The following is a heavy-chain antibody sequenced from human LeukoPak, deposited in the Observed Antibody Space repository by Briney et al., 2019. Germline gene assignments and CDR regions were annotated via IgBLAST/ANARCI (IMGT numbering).Heavy chain of an antibody. D-gene: IGHD1-1*01. J-gene: IGHJ4*02. CDR3: ATGDWNGADN. CDR2: VYTSGDT. V-gene: IGHV4-4*07. CDR1: GGSISSYF. Sequence: SETLSLTCTVSGGSISSYFWNWIGQPAGKGLEWIGRVYTSGDTNYSPSLKSRVTMSIDTSKNQFSLKLASVTAADTDMYYCATGDWNGADNWGQGTLVVVSS.